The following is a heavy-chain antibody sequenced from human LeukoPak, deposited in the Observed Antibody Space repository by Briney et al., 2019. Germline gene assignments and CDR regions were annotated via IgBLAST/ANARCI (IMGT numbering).Heavy chain of an antibody. D-gene: IGHD2-2*01. CDR2: IYTSGST. CDR3: ARHPRPYCSSTSCYTPGGWFDP. J-gene: IGHJ5*02. Sequence: SEALSLTCTVSGGSISSYYWSWIRQPPGKGLEWIGYIYTSGSTNYNPSLKSRVTISVDTSKNQFSLKLSSVTAADTAVYYCARHPRPYCSSTSCYTPGGWFDPWGQGTLVTVSS. V-gene: IGHV4-4*09. CDR1: GGSISSYY.